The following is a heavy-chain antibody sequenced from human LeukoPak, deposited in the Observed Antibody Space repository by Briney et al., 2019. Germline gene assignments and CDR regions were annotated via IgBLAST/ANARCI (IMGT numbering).Heavy chain of an antibody. J-gene: IGHJ4*02. V-gene: IGHV5-51*01. D-gene: IGHD4-23*01. CDR3: ARGRGATVITNFDY. CDR2: ISPGDSDT. CDR1: GYTFTGYW. Sequence: HGESLKISCKSSGYTFTGYWIGWVRQVPGKGLEWMGIISPGDSDTRYSPSFQGQVTMSADKSINTAYLQWGSLKASDTAMYYCARGRGATVITNFDYWGQGTLVTVSS.